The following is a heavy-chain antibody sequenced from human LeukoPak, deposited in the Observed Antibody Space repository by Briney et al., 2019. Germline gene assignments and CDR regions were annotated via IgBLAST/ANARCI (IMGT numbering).Heavy chain of an antibody. J-gene: IGHJ4*02. D-gene: IGHD3-22*01. CDR3: ARDRGYYYDSSGLGGFDY. CDR2: IYSGGST. Sequence: GGSLRLSCAASGFTFSSYAMSWVRQAPGKGLEWVSVIYSGGSTYYADSVKGRFTISRDNSKNTLYLQMNSLRAEDTAVYYCARDRGYYYDSSGLGGFDYWGQGTLVTVSS. CDR1: GFTFSSYA. V-gene: IGHV3-66*01.